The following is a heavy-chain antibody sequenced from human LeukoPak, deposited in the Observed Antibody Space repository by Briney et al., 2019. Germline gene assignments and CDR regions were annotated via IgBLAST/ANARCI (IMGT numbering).Heavy chain of an antibody. CDR3: ARTPDIVVVPAAMWAFDI. V-gene: IGHV1-18*01. Sequence: GASVKVSCKASGYTFTSYGISWVRQAPGQGLEWMGWISAYNGNTNYAQKLQGRVTMTTDTSTSTAYMELRSLRSDDTAVYYCARTPDIVVVPAAMWAFDIWGQGTMVTVSS. J-gene: IGHJ3*02. CDR2: ISAYNGNT. CDR1: GYTFTSYG. D-gene: IGHD2-2*01.